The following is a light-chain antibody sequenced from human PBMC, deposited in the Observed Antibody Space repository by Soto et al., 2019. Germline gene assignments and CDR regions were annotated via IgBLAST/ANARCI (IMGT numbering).Light chain of an antibody. V-gene: IGKV3-11*01. Sequence: EIVLTQSPATLSLSPGERATLSCRASQSVSSYLAWYQQKPGQAPRLLIYDASNRATGIPARFSGSGSGTDFPLTISSLETEDSAVYYCQQARTFGQGTKVEIK. CDR3: QQART. CDR2: DAS. J-gene: IGKJ1*01. CDR1: QSVSSY.